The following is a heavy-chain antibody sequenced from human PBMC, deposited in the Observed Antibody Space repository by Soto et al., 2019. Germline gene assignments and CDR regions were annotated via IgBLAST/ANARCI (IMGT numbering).Heavy chain of an antibody. V-gene: IGHV3-7*05. CDR1: GFTFSNYW. Sequence: PGGSLRLSCAASGFTFSNYWMNWFRQAPGKGLEWMANINTAGSDIYYVDSVKGRFTVSRDNAKNSLYLQMSSLSAEDTAVYFCARDFQYNTPDYWGQGTLVTVSS. CDR2: INTAGSDI. D-gene: IGHD1-1*01. J-gene: IGHJ4*02. CDR3: ARDFQYNTPDY.